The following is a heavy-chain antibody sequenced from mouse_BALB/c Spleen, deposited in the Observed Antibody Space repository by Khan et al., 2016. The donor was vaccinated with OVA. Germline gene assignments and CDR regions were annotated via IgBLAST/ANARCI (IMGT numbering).Heavy chain of an antibody. J-gene: IGHJ3*01. CDR1: GYSITSEYA. D-gene: IGHD2-4*01. CDR2: INYSGNT. Sequence: EVQLVESGPGLVKPSQSLSLTCTVTGYSITSEYAWNWIRQFPGNKLEWMGYINYSGNTRFNPSLQSRTSITRHTSKNQFFLQLNSVTTEDTATYYCARKDYYDYDPFPYWCQGTLVTVSA. V-gene: IGHV3-2*02. CDR3: ARKDYYDYDPFPY.